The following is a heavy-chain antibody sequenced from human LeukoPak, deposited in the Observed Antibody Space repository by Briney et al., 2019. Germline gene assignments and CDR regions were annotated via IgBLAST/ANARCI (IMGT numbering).Heavy chain of an antibody. CDR1: GFTFSNYA. V-gene: IGHV3-30*04. J-gene: IGHJ4*02. CDR2: ISYDGSNK. CDR3: ARGRGDYGGEFDY. Sequence: PGGSLRLSCAASGFTFSNYAMHWVRQAPGKGLEWVALISYDGSNKYYADSVKGRFTISRDSSKNTLYLQMNSLRAEDTAVYYCARGRGDYGGEFDYWGQGTLVTVSS. D-gene: IGHD4-23*01.